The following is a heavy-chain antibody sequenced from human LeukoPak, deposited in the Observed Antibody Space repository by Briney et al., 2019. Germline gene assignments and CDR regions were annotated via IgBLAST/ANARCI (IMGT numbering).Heavy chain of an antibody. V-gene: IGHV3-11*01. CDR3: ASLDGTYYYMDV. CDR1: GFTLSDCY. J-gene: IGHJ6*03. Sequence: GGSLRLSCAASGFTLSDCYMSWSRQAPGKGLGWGSYISSSGSTIYYADSVKGRFTISTDNAKNSLYLQTNSLRAEDTGVYYCASLDGTYYYMDVWGKGTTVTVSS. CDR2: ISSSGSTI.